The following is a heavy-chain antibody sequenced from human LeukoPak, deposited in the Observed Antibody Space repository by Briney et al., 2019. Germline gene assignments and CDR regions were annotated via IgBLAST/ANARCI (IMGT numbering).Heavy chain of an antibody. CDR2: IYYTGST. J-gene: IGHJ6*03. CDR3: ARDRTTVTTYYSYSYMDV. D-gene: IGHD4-17*01. Sequence: SETLSLTCTVSGGSITSYYWSWIRQSPGKGLEWIGYIYYTGSTTYSPSLKSRVTISVDKSKNQFSLKLSSVTAADTAVYYCARDRTTVTTYYSYSYMDVWGKGTTVTVSS. V-gene: IGHV4-59*12. CDR1: GGSITSYY.